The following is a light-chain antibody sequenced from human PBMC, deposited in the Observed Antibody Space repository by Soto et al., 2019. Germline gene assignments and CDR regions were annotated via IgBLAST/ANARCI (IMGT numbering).Light chain of an antibody. Sequence: DIQMTQPPSSLSASVGDRVTITCRTSQSITAFLNWYQQKPGKAPTLLIYSTSTLQSGVPSRFSGSGSGTDFTLTITGLHPEDFATYYCQQSYSSPWTFGQGTKVDIK. V-gene: IGKV1-39*01. CDR1: QSITAF. J-gene: IGKJ1*01. CDR2: STS. CDR3: QQSYSSPWT.